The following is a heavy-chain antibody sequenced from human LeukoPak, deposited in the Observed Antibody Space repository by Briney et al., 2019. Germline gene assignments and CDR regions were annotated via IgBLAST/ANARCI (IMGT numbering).Heavy chain of an antibody. CDR2: IYSGGTT. V-gene: IGHV3-66*01. CDR1: GFTFSSYA. J-gene: IGHJ4*02. D-gene: IGHD5-12*01. Sequence: GGSLRLSCATSGFTFSSYAMSWVRQAPGKGLEWVSVIYSGGTTHYADSVKGRFTISRDNSKNTLYLQMNSLRVEDTAVYYCARGGYSAYDSIPKSHDYWGQGTLVTVSS. CDR3: ARGGYSAYDSIPKSHDY.